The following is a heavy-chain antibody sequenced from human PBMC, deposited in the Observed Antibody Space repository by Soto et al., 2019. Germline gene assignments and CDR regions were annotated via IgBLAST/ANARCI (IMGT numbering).Heavy chain of an antibody. CDR2: VWYDGTTK. D-gene: IGHD3-10*01. V-gene: IGHV3-33*01. CDR1: GSTFSNYG. Sequence: QVQLVESGGGVVQPGTSLRLSCAASGSTFSNYGMHWVRQAPGKGLEWVAVVWYDGTTKFYPDSVKGRFTISRDNSNNTLYLQMNSLRVKDTAVYYCATVDNYYGSVFWGQGTLVTVSS. CDR3: ATVDNYYGSVF. J-gene: IGHJ4*02.